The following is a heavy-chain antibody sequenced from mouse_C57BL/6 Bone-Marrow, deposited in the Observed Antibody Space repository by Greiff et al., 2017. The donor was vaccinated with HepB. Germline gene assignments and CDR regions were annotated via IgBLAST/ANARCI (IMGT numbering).Heavy chain of an antibody. J-gene: IGHJ2*01. D-gene: IGHD2-3*01. Sequence: QVQLKQSGAELVKPGASVKLSCKASGYTFTSYWMQWVKQRPGQGLEWIGEIDPSDSYTNYNQKFKGKATLTVDTSSSTAYMQLSSLTSEDSAVYYCARWLLRRYFDYWGQGTTLTVSS. CDR2: IDPSDSYT. CDR3: ARWLLRRYFDY. CDR1: GYTFTSYW. V-gene: IGHV1-50*01.